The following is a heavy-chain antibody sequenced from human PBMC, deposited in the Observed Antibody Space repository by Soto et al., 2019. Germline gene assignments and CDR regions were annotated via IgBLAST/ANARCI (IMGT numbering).Heavy chain of an antibody. CDR3: TRGLGSLDPFDA. Sequence: GGSLRLSCAASGFIFNNYVMTWFRQAPGKGLEWVSGVKGNGGSTHYADSVKGRFTISRDDSKNALYLQMNSLRADDTAVYHCTRGLGSLDPFDAWGPGTRVTVS. CDR2: VKGNGGST. CDR1: GFIFNNYV. V-gene: IGHV3-23*01. J-gene: IGHJ3*01. D-gene: IGHD3-16*01.